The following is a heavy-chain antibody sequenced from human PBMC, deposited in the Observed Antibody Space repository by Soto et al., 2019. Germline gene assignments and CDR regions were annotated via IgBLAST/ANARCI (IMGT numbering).Heavy chain of an antibody. J-gene: IGHJ2*01. CDR1: GGTFSSYA. V-gene: IGHV1-69*13. Sequence: SVKDSCKASGGTFSSYAISWVRQAPGQGLEWMGGIIPIFGRTNYAQKFQGRVTMTGDASTSTVYMELSSLRSEDTAVYYCASSPTVTQTWYFDLWGRGTLVTVSS. CDR2: IIPIFGRT. D-gene: IGHD4-17*01. CDR3: ASSPTVTQTWYFDL.